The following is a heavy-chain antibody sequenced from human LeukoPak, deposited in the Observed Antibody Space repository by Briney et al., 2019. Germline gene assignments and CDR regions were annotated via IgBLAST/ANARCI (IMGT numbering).Heavy chain of an antibody. Sequence: GGSLRLSCEASGFTFTTYTMHWFRQAPGKGLEYVSAVLGNGGTTYYANSVKGRFTISRDNSKNTVYLQMGSLRAEDTAVYYCARERAFYYFDYWGQGSLVTVSS. CDR2: VLGNGGTT. J-gene: IGHJ4*02. CDR1: GFTFTTYT. CDR3: ARERAFYYFDY. V-gene: IGHV3-64*01.